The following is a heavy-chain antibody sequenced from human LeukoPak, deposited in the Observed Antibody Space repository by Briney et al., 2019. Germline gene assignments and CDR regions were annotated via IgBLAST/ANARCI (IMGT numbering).Heavy chain of an antibody. Sequence: ASVKVSCKASGYTFTNYGISWVRQAPGQGLEWMGWISAYNGNTNYAQKLQGRVTMTTDTSTSTAYMELRSLRSDDTAVYYCAYSNYYYYYMDVWGKGTTVTVSS. J-gene: IGHJ6*03. V-gene: IGHV1-18*01. CDR2: ISAYNGNT. D-gene: IGHD4-11*01. CDR3: AYSNYYYYYMDV. CDR1: GYTFTNYG.